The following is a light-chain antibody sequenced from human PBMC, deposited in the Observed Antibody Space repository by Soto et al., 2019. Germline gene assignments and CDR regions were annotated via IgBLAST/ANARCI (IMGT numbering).Light chain of an antibody. Sequence: QTVVTQEPSFSVSPGGTVTLTCGLTSGSVSSNFYPSWYQQTPGQAPRTLIYNTNTRSSGVPDRFSGSILGNKAALTITGAQADDECDYYCVLYMGGGIWVFGGGTKVTVL. CDR2: NTN. V-gene: IGLV8-61*01. CDR3: VLYMGGGIWV. J-gene: IGLJ3*02. CDR1: SGSVSSNFY.